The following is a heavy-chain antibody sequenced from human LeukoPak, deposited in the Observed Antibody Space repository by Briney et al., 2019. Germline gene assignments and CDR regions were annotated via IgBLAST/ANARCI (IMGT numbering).Heavy chain of an antibody. V-gene: IGHV1-2*02. Sequence: ASVKVSCKASGYTFTGYCMHWVRQAPGQGLEWMGWINPNSGGTNYAQKFQGRVTMTRDTSISTAYMELSRLRSDDTAVYYCAEAGSGSYYNSRRDYYGMDVWGQGTTVTVSS. D-gene: IGHD3-10*01. CDR3: AEAGSGSYYNSRRDYYGMDV. CDR2: INPNSGGT. J-gene: IGHJ6*02. CDR1: GYTFTGYC.